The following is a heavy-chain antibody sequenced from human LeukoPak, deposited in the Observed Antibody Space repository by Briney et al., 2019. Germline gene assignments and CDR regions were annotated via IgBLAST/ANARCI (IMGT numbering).Heavy chain of an antibody. J-gene: IGHJ4*02. CDR3: ARERGYDSSGYYLDY. CDR2: IYTSGST. Sequence: SETLSLTCTVSGGSISSYYWSWIRQPAGKGLEWIGRIYTSGSTNYNPSLKSRVTISVDTSKNQFSLKLSSVTAADTAVYYCARERGYDSSGYYLDYWGQGTLVTVSS. D-gene: IGHD3-22*01. V-gene: IGHV4-4*07. CDR1: GGSISSYY.